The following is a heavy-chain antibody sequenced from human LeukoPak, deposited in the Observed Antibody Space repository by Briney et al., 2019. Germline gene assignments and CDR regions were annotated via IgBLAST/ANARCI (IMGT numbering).Heavy chain of an antibody. D-gene: IGHD4-17*01. CDR2: ISSSGSAI. Sequence: GGSLRLSCAASGFTFSDYYMSWIRQAPGKGLKWVSYISSSGSAIYYADSVKGRFTISRDNAKNSPYLQMNSLRVEDTAVYYCARDPVYGDYTYDYWGQGTLVTVSS. CDR3: ARDPVYGDYTYDY. J-gene: IGHJ4*02. CDR1: GFTFSDYY. V-gene: IGHV3-11*01.